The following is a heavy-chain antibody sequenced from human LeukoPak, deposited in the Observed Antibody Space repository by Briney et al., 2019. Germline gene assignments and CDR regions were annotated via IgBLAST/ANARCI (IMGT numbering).Heavy chain of an antibody. V-gene: IGHV3-9*01. CDR2: ISWNSGSI. CDR1: GFTFDEHA. CDR3: ARDSALRQWLPNWYFDL. D-gene: IGHD6-19*01. Sequence: GRSLRLSCVASGFTFDEHAMYWVRHAPGKGLEWVSGISWNSGSIGYADSVKGRFTISRDNAKNSLFLLMNSPRTEDTALYYCARDSALRQWLPNWYFDLWGRGTLVTVTS. J-gene: IGHJ2*01.